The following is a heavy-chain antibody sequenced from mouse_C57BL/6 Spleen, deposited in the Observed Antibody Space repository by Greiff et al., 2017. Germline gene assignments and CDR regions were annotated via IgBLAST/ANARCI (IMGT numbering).Heavy chain of an antibody. CDR2: INPNNGGT. D-gene: IGHD1-1*01. CDR1: GYTFTDYN. CDR3: ARYPFYGSSWAMDY. Sequence: EVQLQQSGPELVKPGASVKMSCKASGYTFTDYNMHWVKQSHGKSLEWIGYINPNNGGTSYNQKFKGKATLTVNKSSSTAYMELRSLTSEDSAVYYCARYPFYGSSWAMDYWGQGTSVTVSS. V-gene: IGHV1-22*01. J-gene: IGHJ4*01.